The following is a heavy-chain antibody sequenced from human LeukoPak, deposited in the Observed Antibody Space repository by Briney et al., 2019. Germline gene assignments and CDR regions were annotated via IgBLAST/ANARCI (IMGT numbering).Heavy chain of an antibody. CDR3: ARGTSGSSGYYEPLFDY. CDR1: GGSISSGGYY. Sequence: SETLSLTCTVSGGSISSGGYYWSWIRQHPGKGLEWIGYIYYSGSTYYNPSLKSRVTISVDTSKNRFSLKLSSVTAADTAMYYCARGTSGSSGYYEPLFDYWGQGTLVTVSS. CDR2: IYYSGST. J-gene: IGHJ4*02. D-gene: IGHD3-22*01. V-gene: IGHV4-31*03.